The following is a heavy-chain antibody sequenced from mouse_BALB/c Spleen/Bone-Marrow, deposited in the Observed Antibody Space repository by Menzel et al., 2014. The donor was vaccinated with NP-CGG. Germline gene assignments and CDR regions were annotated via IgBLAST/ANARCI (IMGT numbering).Heavy chain of an antibody. CDR1: GHTFTTYT. D-gene: IGHD2-1*01. CDR2: INPCSGYT. J-gene: IGHJ4*01. V-gene: IGHV1-4*01. Sequence: QAQLKESGAELARPGASGKMSCRASGHTFTTYTMHWVKQRPGQGLEWIGYINPCSGYTYYNQKFKDQATLTADKSSSAAYLQLSSLTSEDSAVYYCARVYGNNDAMDYRGQGTSVTVSS. CDR3: ARVYGNNDAMDY.